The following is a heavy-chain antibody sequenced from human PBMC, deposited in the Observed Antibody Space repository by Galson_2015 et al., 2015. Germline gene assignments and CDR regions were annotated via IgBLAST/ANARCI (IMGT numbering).Heavy chain of an antibody. J-gene: IGHJ4*02. Sequence: ALVKPTQPLTLTCTFSGVSLSTSGVGVGWIRQPPGKALEWLALIYWDDDKRYSPSLKSRLTITKDTSKNQVVLTMTNMDPEDTATYYCAHRGVPNYYGSWSYYYDYWGQGTLATVSS. D-gene: IGHD3-10*01. V-gene: IGHV2-5*02. CDR1: GVSLSTSGVG. CDR2: IYWDDDK. CDR3: AHRGVPNYYGSWSYYYDY.